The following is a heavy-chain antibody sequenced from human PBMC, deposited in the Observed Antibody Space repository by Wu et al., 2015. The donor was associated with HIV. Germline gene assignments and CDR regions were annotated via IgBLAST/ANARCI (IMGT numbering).Heavy chain of an antibody. Sequence: QVHLVQFGGEVKKPGASVKVSCKASGYTFTGYYMHWVRQAPGQGLEWMGWINPNSGGTNYAQKFQGRVTMTRDTSISTAYMELSRLRSDDTAVYYCARLWFGADFYGMDVWGQGTTVTVSS. CDR1: GYTFTGYY. CDR3: ARLWFGADFYGMDV. V-gene: IGHV1-2*02. D-gene: IGHD3-10*01. J-gene: IGHJ6*02. CDR2: INPNSGGT.